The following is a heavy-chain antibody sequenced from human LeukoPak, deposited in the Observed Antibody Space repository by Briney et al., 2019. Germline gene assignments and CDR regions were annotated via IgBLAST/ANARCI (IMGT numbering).Heavy chain of an antibody. J-gene: IGHJ4*01. CDR2: INPDSGGT. Sequence: GASVKVSCKASGYTFTGYYMHWVRQAPGQGLEWMGWINPDSGGTNYAQKFQGRVTMTRDTSIRTAYMELSRLRSDDTAVYYCARVLFYSFGNKSNRVDYWGHGTLVTVSS. CDR1: GYTFTGYY. V-gene: IGHV1-2*02. CDR3: ARVLFYSFGNKSNRVDY. D-gene: IGHD5-18*01.